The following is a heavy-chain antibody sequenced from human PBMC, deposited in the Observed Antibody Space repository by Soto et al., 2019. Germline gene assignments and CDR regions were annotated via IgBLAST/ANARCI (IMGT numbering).Heavy chain of an antibody. CDR3: ARDQDPSITMVRGVIR. Sequence: GGSLRLSCAASGLTFSDYYMSWIRQAPGKGLEWVSYISSSGSTIYYADSVKGRFTISRDNAKNSLYLQMNSLRAEDTAVYYCARDQDPSITMVRGVIRWGQGTQVTVSS. D-gene: IGHD3-10*01. J-gene: IGHJ4*02. CDR2: ISSSGSTI. CDR1: GLTFSDYY. V-gene: IGHV3-11*01.